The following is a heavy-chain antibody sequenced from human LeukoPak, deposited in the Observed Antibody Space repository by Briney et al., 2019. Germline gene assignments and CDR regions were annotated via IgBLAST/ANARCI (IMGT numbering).Heavy chain of an antibody. CDR3: TRVDTRAMNFDY. CDR1: GFTFGDYA. V-gene: IGHV3-49*04. J-gene: IGHJ4*02. CDR2: IRSKAYGGTT. Sequence: GGSLRLSCTASGFTFGDYAMSWVRQAPGKGLEWVGFIRSKAYGGTTEYAASVKGRFTISRDDSKSIAYLQMNSLKTEDTAVYYCTRVDTRAMNFDYWGQGTLVTVSS. D-gene: IGHD2-2*01.